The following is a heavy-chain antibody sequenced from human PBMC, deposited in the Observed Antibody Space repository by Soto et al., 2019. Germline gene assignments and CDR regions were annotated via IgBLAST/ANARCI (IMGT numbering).Heavy chain of an antibody. J-gene: IGHJ3*02. Sequence: EAQLVESGGGLVQPGGSLRLSCAASGFTLSRYSMSWVRQAPGKGLEYIAYIDTGSVSTYYADSVEGRFAVFRDNARNSLDLQQNSLRDEDTALYFCTRDRLTGDFREAFDIWGQGTLVTVSS. CDR2: IDTGSVST. CDR1: GFTLSRYS. D-gene: IGHD1-20*01. CDR3: TRDRLTGDFREAFDI. V-gene: IGHV3-48*02.